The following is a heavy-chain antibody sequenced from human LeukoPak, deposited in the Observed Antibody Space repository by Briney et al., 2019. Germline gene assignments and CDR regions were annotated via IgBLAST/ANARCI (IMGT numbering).Heavy chain of an antibody. D-gene: IGHD2-2*01. V-gene: IGHV1-69*01. Sequence: SVKVSCKASGGTFSSYAISWVRQAPGQGLEWMGGIIPIFGTANYAQKFQGRVTITADESTSTAYMELRSLRSEDTAVYYCARGHIVVVPAAIDWGQGTLVTVSS. CDR1: GGTFSSYA. J-gene: IGHJ4*02. CDR2: IIPIFGTA. CDR3: ARGHIVVVPAAID.